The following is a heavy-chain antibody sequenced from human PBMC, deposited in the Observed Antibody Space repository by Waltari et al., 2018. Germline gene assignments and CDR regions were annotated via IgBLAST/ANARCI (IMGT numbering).Heavy chain of an antibody. CDR1: GFTFGSYW. Sequence: EIQVVESGGGLVQPGGSLRLSCAASGFTFGSYWMSWVRQAPGKGLEWVANIKQDGSAKFYLDSVKGRFTISRDNAKNTLYLQMNSLRAEDTALYYCARAVDVADYWGQGTLVTVSS. V-gene: IGHV3-7*01. D-gene: IGHD5-12*01. CDR2: IKQDGSAK. CDR3: ARAVDVADY. J-gene: IGHJ4*02.